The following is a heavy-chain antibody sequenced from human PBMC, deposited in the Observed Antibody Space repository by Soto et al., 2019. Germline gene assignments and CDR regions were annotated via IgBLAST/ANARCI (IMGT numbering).Heavy chain of an antibody. V-gene: IGHV1-8*02. J-gene: IGHJ6*02. CDR3: ARGGAVTAMVTYYYGMDV. CDR1: QYNFTNYC. CDR2: INPNSGNT. D-gene: IGHD5-18*01. Sequence: ASVKVSCKASQYNFTNYCVHWVRQAPGQGLERMRKINPNSGNTGYAQKFQGRVTMTRNTSISTAYMELSSLRSEDTAVFYCARGGAVTAMVTYYYGMDVWGQGTTVTVSS.